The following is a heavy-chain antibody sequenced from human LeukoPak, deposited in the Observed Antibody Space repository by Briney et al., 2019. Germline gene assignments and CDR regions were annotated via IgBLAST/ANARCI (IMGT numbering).Heavy chain of an antibody. CDR3: AKAASSSWPSYYYGMDV. V-gene: IGHV3-23*01. D-gene: IGHD6-13*01. CDR2: ITGSGGNT. Sequence: GGSLRLSCVASGFIFSSYSMNWVRQAPGKGLEWVSVITGSGGNTYYADSVKGRFTISKDNSKNTVYLQMSSLRVDDTAVYYCAKAASSSWPSYYYGMDVWGQGTTVTVSS. CDR1: GFIFSSYS. J-gene: IGHJ6*02.